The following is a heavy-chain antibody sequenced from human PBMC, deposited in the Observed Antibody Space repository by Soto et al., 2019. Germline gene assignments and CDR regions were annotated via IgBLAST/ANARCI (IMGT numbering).Heavy chain of an antibody. CDR2: INPSGGGT. V-gene: IGHV1-46*01. CDR1: GYTFLDFF. Sequence: QVQLVQSGTEVKKPGASVKVSCKASGYTFLDFFIHWVRQPLGQGLEWMGFINPSGGGTTYAQQFQGRLTMTRDTSTSTVYMELISLRSEDTAMYYCARDKPFSAGYWGQGTLVT. CDR3: ARDKPFSAGY. J-gene: IGHJ4*02. D-gene: IGHD3-3*02.